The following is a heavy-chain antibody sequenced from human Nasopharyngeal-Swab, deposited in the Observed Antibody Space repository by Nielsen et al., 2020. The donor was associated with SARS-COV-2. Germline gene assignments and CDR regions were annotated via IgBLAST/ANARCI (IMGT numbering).Heavy chain of an antibody. CDR1: GFTFSRYA. CDR3: AKTYDYVWGSYSMYYGMDV. CDR2: ISGSGGST. V-gene: IGHV3-23*01. D-gene: IGHD3-16*01. Sequence: GESLKISCAASGFTFSRYAMTWVRQAPGKGLEWVSAISGSGGSTYYADSVKGRFTISRDNSKNTLYLQMNSLRAEDTAVYYCAKTYDYVWGSYSMYYGMDVWGQGTTVTVSS. J-gene: IGHJ6*02.